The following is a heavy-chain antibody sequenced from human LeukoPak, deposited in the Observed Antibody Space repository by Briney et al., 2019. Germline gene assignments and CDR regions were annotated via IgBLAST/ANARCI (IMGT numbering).Heavy chain of an antibody. CDR2: IYTSGST. D-gene: IGHD3-10*01. CDR3: ARDLWFGEFLDAFDI. Sequence: SETLSLTCTVSGGSISSYCWSWIRQPAGKGLEWIGRIYTSGSTNYNPSLKSRVTMSVDTSKNQFSLKLSSVTAADTAVYYCARDLWFGEFLDAFDIWGQGTMVTVSS. V-gene: IGHV4-4*07. J-gene: IGHJ3*02. CDR1: GGSISSYC.